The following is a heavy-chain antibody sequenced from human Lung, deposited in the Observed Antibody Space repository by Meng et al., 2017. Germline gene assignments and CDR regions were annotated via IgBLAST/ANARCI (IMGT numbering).Heavy chain of an antibody. CDR2: IKSKPDGETI. D-gene: IGHD5-12*01. CDR3: SGHIDY. Sequence: EWQLVESGGGLVKPGGSLRLSCEGSGFTFSNAYMTWVRQVPGKRLEWVGRIKSKPDGETIDYAAPVKGRFTISRDDSKNTVYLQMNSLKTEDTAVYYCSGHIDYWGQGTLVTVSS. J-gene: IGHJ4*02. CDR1: GFTFSNAY. V-gene: IGHV3-15*01.